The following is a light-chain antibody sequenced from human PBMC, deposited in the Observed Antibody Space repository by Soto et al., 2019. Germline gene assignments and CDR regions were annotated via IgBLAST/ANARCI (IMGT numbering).Light chain of an antibody. CDR3: QQLNNYPYT. V-gene: IGKV1-9*01. Sequence: IQLTQSPSSLSASVRDRVTITCRASQGISSSLAWFQQKPGKAPKLLLYAASTLQSGVPSRLSGGGSGTDFTLPISSLQPEDFATDYWQQLNNYPYTFGQGTKLEMK. CDR1: QGISSS. J-gene: IGKJ2*01. CDR2: AAS.